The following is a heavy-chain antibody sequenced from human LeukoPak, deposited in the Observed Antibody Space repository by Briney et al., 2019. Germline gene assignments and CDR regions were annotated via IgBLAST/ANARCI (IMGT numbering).Heavy chain of an antibody. V-gene: IGHV1-69*05. CDR2: IIPIFGTA. Sequence: SVKVSCKASGGTFSSYTISWLRQAPGQRLEWMGGIIPIFGTANYAQKFQGRVTITTDESTSTAYMELSSLRSEDTAVYYCARRGTTIHSYHFDYWGQGTLVTVSS. J-gene: IGHJ4*02. CDR3: ARRGTTIHSYHFDY. D-gene: IGHD1-7*01. CDR1: GGTFSSYT.